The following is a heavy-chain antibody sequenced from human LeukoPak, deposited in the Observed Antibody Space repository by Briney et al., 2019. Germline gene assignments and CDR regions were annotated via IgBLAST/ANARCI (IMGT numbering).Heavy chain of an antibody. D-gene: IGHD5-24*01. CDR1: GFTFSSYE. V-gene: IGHV3-48*03. CDR3: ARDRGGGYNYQRYNWFDP. J-gene: IGHJ5*02. Sequence: PGGSLRLSCAASGFTFSSYEMNWVRQAPGKGLEWVSYISSSGSTIYYADSVKGRFTISRDNAKNSLYLQMNSLRAEDTAVYYCARDRGGGYNYQRYNWFDPWGQGTLVTVSS. CDR2: ISSSGSTI.